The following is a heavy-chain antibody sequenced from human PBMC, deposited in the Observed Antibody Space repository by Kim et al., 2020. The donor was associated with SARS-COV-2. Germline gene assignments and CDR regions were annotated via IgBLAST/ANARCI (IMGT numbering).Heavy chain of an antibody. Sequence: GGSLRLSCAASGFSVNNYGMHWVRQAPGKGLEWLAVMSFDGGNIFYADSVKGRFTISRDNSKNTLFLQLNSLKSDDTAVYFCARGRGYTYGFYEWGKGT. J-gene: IGHJ1*01. CDR3: ARGRGYTYGFYE. CDR1: GFSVNNYG. D-gene: IGHD5-18*01. V-gene: IGHV3-30-3*01. CDR2: MSFDGGNI.